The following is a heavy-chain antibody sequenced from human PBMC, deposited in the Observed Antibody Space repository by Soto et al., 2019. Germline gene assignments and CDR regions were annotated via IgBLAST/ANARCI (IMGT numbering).Heavy chain of an antibody. CDR2: IWYDGSNK. CDR1: GFTFSSYG. D-gene: IGHD3-10*01. CDR3: ARDLFLRSYYYYGMDV. Sequence: GGSLRLSCAASGFTFSSYGMHWVRQAPGKGLEWVAVIWYDGSNKYYADSVKGRFTISRDNSKNTLYLQMNSLRAEDTAVYYCARDLFLRSYYYYGMDVWGQGTTVTVLL. V-gene: IGHV3-33*01. J-gene: IGHJ6*02.